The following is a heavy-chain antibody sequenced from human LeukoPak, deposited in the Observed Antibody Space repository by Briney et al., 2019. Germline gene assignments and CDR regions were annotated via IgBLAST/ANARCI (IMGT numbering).Heavy chain of an antibody. J-gene: IGHJ6*02. CDR1: GFTFSSYS. CDR2: ISSSSSYI. Sequence: PGGSLRLSCAASGFTFSSYSMNWVRQAPGKGLEWVSSISSSSSYIYYADSVKSQFTISRDNAKNSLYLQMNSLRAEDTAVYYCARGQHRDYYYYGMDVWGQGTTVTVSS. V-gene: IGHV3-21*01. D-gene: IGHD1-14*01. CDR3: ARGQHRDYYYYGMDV.